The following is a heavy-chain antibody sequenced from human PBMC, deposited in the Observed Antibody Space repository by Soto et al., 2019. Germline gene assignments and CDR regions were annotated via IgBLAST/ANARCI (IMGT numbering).Heavy chain of an antibody. J-gene: IGHJ6*02. Sequence: GGSLRLSCAASGFTVSSNYMSWVRQAPGKGLECVSVIYSGGSTYYADSVKGRFTISRDNSKNTLYLQMNSLRAEDTAVYYCASTDYSNYVYYYYGMDVWGQGTTVTVYS. D-gene: IGHD4-4*01. CDR3: ASTDYSNYVYYYYGMDV. CDR1: GFTVSSNY. CDR2: IYSGGST. V-gene: IGHV3-53*01.